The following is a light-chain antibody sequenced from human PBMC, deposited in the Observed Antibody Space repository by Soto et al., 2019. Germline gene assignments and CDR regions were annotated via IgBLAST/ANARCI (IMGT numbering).Light chain of an antibody. J-gene: IGLJ2*01. V-gene: IGLV2-14*01. Sequence: QSALTQPASVSGSPGQSITISCTGTSSDVGGYNYVSWYQHHPGKAPKLMIYEVSNRPSGVSNRFSGSKSGNTASLTISGLQAEDEADYYCSSFTYYTIIFGGGTKLTVL. CDR2: EVS. CDR3: SSFTYYTII. CDR1: SSDVGGYNY.